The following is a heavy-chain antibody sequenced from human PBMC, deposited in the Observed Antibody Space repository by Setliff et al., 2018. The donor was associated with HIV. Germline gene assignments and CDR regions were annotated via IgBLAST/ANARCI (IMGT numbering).Heavy chain of an antibody. CDR1: GGSLNRHY. J-gene: IGHJ2*01. CDR3: ARRAYSPGPFWYLDI. CDR2: IYYSGGT. D-gene: IGHD4-4*01. V-gene: IGHV4-59*11. Sequence: PSETLSLTCSVSGGSLNRHYWSWIRQAPGKGLEWLGYIYYSGGTNYNSHPSLKSRVTILVDTSKNQFSLRLSSVTAADTAVYYCARRAYSPGPFWYLDIWGRGTLVT.